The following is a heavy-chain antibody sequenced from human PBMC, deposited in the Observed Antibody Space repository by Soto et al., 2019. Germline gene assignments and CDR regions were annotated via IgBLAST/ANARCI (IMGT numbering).Heavy chain of an antibody. V-gene: IGHV1-69*06. Sequence: QVQLVQSGAEVKRPGSSVKVSSKASGDTFGRNAIHWVRQAPGQGLEWMGGIIPMFPTTNYAQKFKGRLTISADKSTGTAYMEMTSLRSEDTAVYYCATDGDSADYGYWGQGTLVTVSS. CDR2: IIPMFPTT. D-gene: IGHD2-21*01. J-gene: IGHJ1*01. CDR3: ATDGDSADYGY. CDR1: GDTFGRNA.